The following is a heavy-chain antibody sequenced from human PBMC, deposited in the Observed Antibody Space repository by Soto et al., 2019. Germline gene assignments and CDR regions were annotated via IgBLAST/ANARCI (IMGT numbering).Heavy chain of an antibody. CDR3: ARRDTSGFLRYFDN. V-gene: IGHV1-69*06. J-gene: IGHJ4*02. Sequence: SVKVSCKASGGTLSSFINYPIDWVRQAPGQGLEWMGGIVPNVGTVNYAQKFQGRVTITADKSTGTAYMELSSLRSEDTALYYCARRDTSGFLRYFDNWGQGTLVTVSS. CDR1: GGTLSSFINYP. D-gene: IGHD3-3*01. CDR2: IVPNVGTV.